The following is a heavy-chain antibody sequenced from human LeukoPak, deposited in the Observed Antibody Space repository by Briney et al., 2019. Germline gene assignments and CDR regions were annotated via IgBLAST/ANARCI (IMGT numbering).Heavy chain of an antibody. Sequence: SVKVSCKASGGTFSSYAISRVRQAPGQGLEWMGGIIPIFGTANYAQKLQGRVTITADKSTSTAYMELSSLRSEDTAVYYCARGGYSAGSWYLFHYFDYWGQGTLVTVSS. CDR1: GGTFSSYA. V-gene: IGHV1-69*06. D-gene: IGHD6-13*01. J-gene: IGHJ4*02. CDR2: IIPIFGTA. CDR3: ARGGYSAGSWYLFHYFDY.